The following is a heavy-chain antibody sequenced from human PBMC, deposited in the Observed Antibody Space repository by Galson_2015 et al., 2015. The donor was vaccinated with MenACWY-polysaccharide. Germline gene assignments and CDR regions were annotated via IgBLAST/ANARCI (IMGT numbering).Heavy chain of an antibody. CDR1: GFTFSTYW. D-gene: IGHD3-16*01. J-gene: IGHJ4*02. Sequence: SLRLSCAASGFTFSTYWMTWVRQAPGKGLEWVANIKKDGTEKYYADSVKGRFTISRDNAKNSLDLQMDSLRAEDTATYYCARHQPRIDAFDMWGQGTLVTVSS. CDR2: IKKDGTEK. V-gene: IGHV3-7*01. CDR3: ARHQPRIDAFDM.